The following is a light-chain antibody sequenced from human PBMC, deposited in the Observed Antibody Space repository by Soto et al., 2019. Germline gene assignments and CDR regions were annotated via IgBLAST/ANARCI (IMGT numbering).Light chain of an antibody. J-gene: IGLJ1*01. Sequence: QSVLTQPASVSGSPGQSITISCTGSNSDIGHSNFVSWYQQHPGNVPKLMIFEVANRPSGISARFSGSKSGNTASLTISGLQTEDEADYYCASYSTGNTLYVFGAGTRSPS. CDR2: EVA. V-gene: IGLV2-14*01. CDR1: NSDIGHSNF. CDR3: ASYSTGNTLYV.